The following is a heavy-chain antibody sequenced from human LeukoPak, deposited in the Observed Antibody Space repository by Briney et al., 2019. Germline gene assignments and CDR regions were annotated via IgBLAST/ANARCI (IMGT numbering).Heavy chain of an antibody. CDR2: INPNSGGT. J-gene: IGHJ4*02. CDR3: ASINCNNGVCYNFDY. Sequence: ASVKVSCKTSGYTFTGYYIHWVRQAPGQGLMWMGWINPNSGGTKYAQKFQGGVTMTTDTSISTAYIELRRLRSDDTAVYYCASINCNNGVCYNFDYWGQGTLVTVSS. CDR1: GYTFTGYY. D-gene: IGHD2-8*01. V-gene: IGHV1-2*02.